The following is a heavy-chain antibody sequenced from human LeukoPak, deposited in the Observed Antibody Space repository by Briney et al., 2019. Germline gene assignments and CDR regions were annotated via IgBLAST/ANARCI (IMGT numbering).Heavy chain of an antibody. J-gene: IGHJ4*02. CDR3: ARLTVEDTAMEDY. Sequence: GASVKVSCKASGYTFTNYYIHWVRQAPGQGLEWMGIINPSGGSTSYAQKFQGRVTMTRDTSTSTVYMELSSLRSEDTAVYYCARLTVEDTAMEDYWGQGTLVTVSS. CDR2: INPSGGST. D-gene: IGHD5-18*01. CDR1: GYTFTNYY. V-gene: IGHV1-46*01.